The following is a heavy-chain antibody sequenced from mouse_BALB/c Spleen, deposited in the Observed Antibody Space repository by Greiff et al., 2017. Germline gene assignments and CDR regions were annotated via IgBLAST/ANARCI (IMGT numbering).Heavy chain of an antibody. V-gene: IGHV1-31*01. Sequence: DVKLQESGPELVKPGASVKISCKASGYSFTGYYMHWVKQSHVKSLEWIGRINPYNGATSYNQNFKDKASLTVDKSSSTAYMELHSLTSEDSAVYYCARWDTTPDYWGQGTTLTVSS. CDR1: GYSFTGYY. D-gene: IGHD1-1*01. J-gene: IGHJ2*01. CDR3: ARWDTTPDY. CDR2: INPYNGAT.